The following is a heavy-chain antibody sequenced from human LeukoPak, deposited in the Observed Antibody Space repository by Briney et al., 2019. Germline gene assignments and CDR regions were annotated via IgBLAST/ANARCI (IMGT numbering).Heavy chain of an antibody. CDR1: GGSIRSYY. CDR2: IYYSGST. V-gene: IGHV4-59*01. J-gene: IGHJ2*01. Sequence: PSETLSLTCTVSGGSIRSYYWSWIRQPPGKGLEWIGYIYYSGSTNYNPSLKSRVTISVDTSKNQFSLKLSSVTAADTAVYYCAIVYYSSSYDYWYFDLWGRGTLVTVSS. D-gene: IGHD6-13*01. CDR3: AIVYYSSSYDYWYFDL.